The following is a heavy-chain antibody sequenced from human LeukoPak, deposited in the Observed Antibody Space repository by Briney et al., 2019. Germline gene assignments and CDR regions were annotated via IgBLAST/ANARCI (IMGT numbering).Heavy chain of an antibody. J-gene: IGHJ4*02. Sequence: SETLSLTCTVSGGSISSYYWSWIRQPPGKGLEWIGFIYYSGSTNYNPSLKSRVTISLDTSRNKFSLKLSSVTAADTAVYYCARGQVYFDYWGQGTLVTVSS. CDR1: GGSISSYY. CDR2: IYYSGST. CDR3: ARGQVYFDY. V-gene: IGHV4-59*01.